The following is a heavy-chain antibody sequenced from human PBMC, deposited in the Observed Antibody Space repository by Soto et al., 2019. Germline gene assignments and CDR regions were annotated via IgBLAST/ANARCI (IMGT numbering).Heavy chain of an antibody. Sequence: SETLSLTCAVYGGSFRGYCWSWIRQPPAKGLEWIGEINHSGSTNYNPSLKSRVTISVDTSKNQFSLKLSSVTAADTAVYYCARAAPRYCSGGSCYSGRHYWGQGTLVTVS. V-gene: IGHV4-34*01. CDR1: GGSFRGYC. CDR3: ARAAPRYCSGGSCYSGRHY. J-gene: IGHJ4*02. CDR2: INHSGST. D-gene: IGHD2-15*01.